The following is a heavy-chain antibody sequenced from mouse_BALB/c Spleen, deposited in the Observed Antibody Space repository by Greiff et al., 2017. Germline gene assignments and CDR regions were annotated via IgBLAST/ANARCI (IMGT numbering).Heavy chain of an antibody. Sequence: QVQLQQPGAELVKPGASVKLSCKASGYTFTSYLMHWVKQRPGQGLEWIGEINPSNGRTNYNEKFKSKATLTVDKSSSTAYMQLSSLTSEDSAVYYCARSGYYGYAMDYWGQGTSVTVSS. CDR2: INPSNGRT. V-gene: IGHV1S81*02. CDR3: ARSGYYGYAMDY. J-gene: IGHJ4*01. CDR1: GYTFTSYL. D-gene: IGHD1-1*01.